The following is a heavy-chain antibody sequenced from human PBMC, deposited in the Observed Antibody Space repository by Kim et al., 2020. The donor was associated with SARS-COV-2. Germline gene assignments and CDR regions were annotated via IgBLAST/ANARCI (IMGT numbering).Heavy chain of an antibody. CDR3: ARENVVVVAAIDY. J-gene: IGHJ4*02. V-gene: IGHV3-11*06. Sequence: ADSLKGRFTISRDNAKNSLYLQMNSLRAEDTAVYYCARENVVVVAAIDYWGQGTLVTVSS. D-gene: IGHD2-15*01.